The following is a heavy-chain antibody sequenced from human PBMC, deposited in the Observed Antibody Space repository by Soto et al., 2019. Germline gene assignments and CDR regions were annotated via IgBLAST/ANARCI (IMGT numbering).Heavy chain of an antibody. V-gene: IGHV4-59*01. CDR2: IYYSGST. CDR3: AKAKSAYGSLDH. D-gene: IGHD5-12*01. Sequence: ETLSLTCTVTGDSISNYYCTWIRQSPGKGLEWIGYIYYSGSTNYNPSLKSRVTISIDKSKNQLSLKLNSVTAADTAVYYCAKAKSAYGSLDHWGQGTLVTVSS. CDR1: GDSISNYY. J-gene: IGHJ4*02.